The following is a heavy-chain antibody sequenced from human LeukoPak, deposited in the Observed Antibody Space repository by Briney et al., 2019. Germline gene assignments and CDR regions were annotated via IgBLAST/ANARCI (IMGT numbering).Heavy chain of an antibody. CDR3: ATRRSNGGGYYFDY. Sequence: SETLSLTCAVYGGSFSGYYWSWIRQPPGKGLEWIGEINHSGSTNYNPSLKSRVTISVDTSKNQFSLKLSSVTAADTAVYYCATRRSNGGGYYFDYWGQGTLVTVSS. V-gene: IGHV4-34*01. J-gene: IGHJ4*02. CDR1: GGSFSGYY. D-gene: IGHD4-23*01. CDR2: INHSGST.